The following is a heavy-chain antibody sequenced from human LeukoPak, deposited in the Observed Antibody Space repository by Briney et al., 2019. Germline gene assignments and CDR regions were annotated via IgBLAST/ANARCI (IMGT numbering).Heavy chain of an antibody. D-gene: IGHD1-14*01. CDR1: GGSVTNDNYF. Sequence: SETLSLTCTVSGGSVTNDNYFWSWIRQPPGKGLEWIGYIYYSGSTYYNPSLKSRVTISVDTSKNQFSLKLSSVTAADTAVYYCAREKTRNHDFDYWGQGTLVTVSS. J-gene: IGHJ4*02. CDR2: IYYSGST. V-gene: IGHV4-30-4*01. CDR3: AREKTRNHDFDY.